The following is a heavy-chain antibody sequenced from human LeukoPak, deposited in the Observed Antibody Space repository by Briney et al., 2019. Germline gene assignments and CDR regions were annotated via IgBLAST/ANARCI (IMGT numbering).Heavy chain of an antibody. D-gene: IGHD2-15*01. V-gene: IGHV1-2*02. Sequence: GESLKISCKGSGYTFTGYYMHWVRQAPGQGLEWMGWINPNSGGTNYAQKFQGRVTMTRDTSISTAYMELSRLRSDDTAVYYCARDKEDIVVVVAATQPDYWGQGTLVTVSS. CDR2: INPNSGGT. J-gene: IGHJ4*02. CDR3: ARDKEDIVVVVAATQPDY. CDR1: GYTFTGYY.